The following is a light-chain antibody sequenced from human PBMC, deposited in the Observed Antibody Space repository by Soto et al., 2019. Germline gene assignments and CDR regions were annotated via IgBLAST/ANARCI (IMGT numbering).Light chain of an antibody. CDR1: SSDIGGYNF. CDR3: SYCADSNIYV. J-gene: IGLJ1*01. CDR2: EIT. V-gene: IGLV2-8*01. Sequence: QSALTQPPSASGSPGQSVTISCTGTSSDIGGYNFVSWYQHHPGKAPKLMIYEITKRPSGVPARFSGSKSGNTASLAVSGLQADDDAVCYCSYCADSNIYVFGTGTKLTVL.